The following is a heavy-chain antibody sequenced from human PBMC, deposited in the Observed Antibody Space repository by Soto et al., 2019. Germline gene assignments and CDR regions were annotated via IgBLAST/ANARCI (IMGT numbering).Heavy chain of an antibody. CDR3: SRESIAFSHYDRWFGC. CDR1: GGSISSGDYY. Sequence: TLSLTCTVSGGSISSGDYYWSWIRQPPGKSLEWIGYIYYSGSTYYSPSLKSRVTISVDTSKNQFSLKLSSVTAADTAVYYCSRESIAFSHYDRWFGCWGKGSRVTFYS. V-gene: IGHV4-30-4*01. D-gene: IGHD5-12*01. J-gene: IGHJ5*01. CDR2: IYYSGST.